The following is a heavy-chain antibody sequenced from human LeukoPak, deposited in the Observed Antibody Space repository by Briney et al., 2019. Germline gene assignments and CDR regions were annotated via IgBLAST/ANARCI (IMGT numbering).Heavy chain of an antibody. Sequence: SETLSLTCTVSGGSISSYWWSWIRQPPGKRLEWIGYIYNSGSTKYNPSLRSRVTISVDMSKNQFSLKLSSVTAADTAVYYWASLRGTYDYWGQGTLVTVSS. CDR2: IYNSGST. J-gene: IGHJ4*02. CDR1: GGSISSYW. D-gene: IGHD1-26*01. V-gene: IGHV4-59*08. CDR3: ASLRGTYDY.